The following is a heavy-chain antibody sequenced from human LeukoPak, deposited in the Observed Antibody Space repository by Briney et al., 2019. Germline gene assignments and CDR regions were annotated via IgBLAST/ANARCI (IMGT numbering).Heavy chain of an antibody. D-gene: IGHD6-13*01. V-gene: IGHV4-59*01. CDR2: IYYSGST. CDR3: ARGCSAGTPHYWFDP. J-gene: IGHJ5*02. CDR1: GGSISGYY. Sequence: SETLSLTCTVSGGSISGYYWSWIRQPPGKGLEWIGYIYYSGSTNYNPSLKSRVTISVDTSKNQFSLKLSSVTAADTAVYYCARGCSAGTPHYWFDPWGQGTLVTVSS.